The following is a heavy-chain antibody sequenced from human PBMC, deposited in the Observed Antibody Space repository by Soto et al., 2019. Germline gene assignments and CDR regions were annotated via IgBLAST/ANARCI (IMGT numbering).Heavy chain of an antibody. V-gene: IGHV4-59*01. Sequence: LSLTCTVSGGSISSYYWSWIRQPPGKGLEWIGYIYYSGSTNYNPSLKSRVTISVDTSKNQFSLKLSSVTAADTAVYYCAREGGSSWYPVGWFDPWGQGTLVTVSS. CDR2: IYYSGST. J-gene: IGHJ5*02. CDR3: AREGGSSWYPVGWFDP. D-gene: IGHD6-13*01. CDR1: GGSISSYY.